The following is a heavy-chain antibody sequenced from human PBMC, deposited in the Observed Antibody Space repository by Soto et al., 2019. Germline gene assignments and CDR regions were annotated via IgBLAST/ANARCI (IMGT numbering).Heavy chain of an antibody. CDR1: GFTFSSYA. CDR3: AGYCSGGSCYSLNNYDYYYMDI. Sequence: GGSLRLSCAASGFTFSSYAMSWVRQAPGKGLEWVSAISGSGGSTYYADSVKGRSTISRDNSKNTLYLQMNSLRAEDTAVYYCAGYCSGGSCYSLNNYDYYYMDIWGKGTTVSISS. CDR2: ISGSGGST. D-gene: IGHD2-15*01. J-gene: IGHJ6*03. V-gene: IGHV3-23*01.